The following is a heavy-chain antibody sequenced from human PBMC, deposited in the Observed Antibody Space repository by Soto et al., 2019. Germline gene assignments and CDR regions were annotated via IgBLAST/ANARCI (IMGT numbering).Heavy chain of an antibody. V-gene: IGHV1-2*02. D-gene: IGHD6-6*01. CDR2: INPNSGGT. CDR3: ARDYDGSSVDWFDP. CDR1: GYTFTGYY. J-gene: IGHJ5*02. Sequence: QVQLVQSGAEVEKPGASVKVSCNASGYTFTGYYMHWVRQAPGQGLEWMGWINPNSGGTNYAQKFQGRVTMTRDTSISTAYMELSRLRSDDTAVYYCARDYDGSSVDWFDPWGQGTLVTVSS.